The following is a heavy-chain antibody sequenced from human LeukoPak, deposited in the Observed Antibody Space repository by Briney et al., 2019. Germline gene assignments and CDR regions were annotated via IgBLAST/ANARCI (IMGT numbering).Heavy chain of an antibody. CDR1: GGSVSSYY. CDR3: AIDKLGTVTGPNMDV. CDR2: IYTSGNT. V-gene: IGHV4-4*07. J-gene: IGHJ6*03. Sequence: SETLSLTCTVSGGSVSSYYCTWIRHPAGQGLERIWRIYTSGNTNYNPALRSRVTMSPDTSKNQFSLKLSSVTAADTALYYCAIDKLGTVTGPNMDVWGKGTTVTVSS. D-gene: IGHD1-1*01.